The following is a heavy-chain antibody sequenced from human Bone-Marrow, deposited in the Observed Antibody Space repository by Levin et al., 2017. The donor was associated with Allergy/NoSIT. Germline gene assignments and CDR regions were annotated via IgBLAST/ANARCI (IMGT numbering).Heavy chain of an antibody. Sequence: GGSLRLSCAASGFIFSDFYMSWLRQAPGKGLEWVSYISSSGNTIYYADSVKGRFTISRDNARNSLYLQMNSLRAEDTAVYYCARDRSVTHCGGDCYRGDYWGQGTLVAVSS. CDR1: GFIFSDFY. D-gene: IGHD2-21*02. V-gene: IGHV3-11*01. J-gene: IGHJ4*02. CDR2: ISSSGNTI. CDR3: ARDRSVTHCGGDCYRGDY.